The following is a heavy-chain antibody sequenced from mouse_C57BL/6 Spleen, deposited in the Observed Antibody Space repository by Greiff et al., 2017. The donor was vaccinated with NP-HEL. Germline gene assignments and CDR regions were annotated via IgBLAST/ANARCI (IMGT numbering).Heavy chain of an antibody. V-gene: IGHV14-4*01. J-gene: IGHJ3*01. CDR1: GFNIKDYY. Sequence: VQLKESGAELVRPGASVKLSCTASGFNIKDYYMHWVKQRPEQGLEWIGWIDPENGDTEYASKFQGKATITADTSSNTAYLQLSSLTSEDTAVYYCTTGGNYGFAYWGQGTLVTVSA. CDR3: TTGGNYGFAY. D-gene: IGHD2-1*01. CDR2: IDPENGDT.